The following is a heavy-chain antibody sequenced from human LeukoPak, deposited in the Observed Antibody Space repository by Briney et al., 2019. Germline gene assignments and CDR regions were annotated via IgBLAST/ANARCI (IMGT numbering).Heavy chain of an antibody. CDR1: GFTLSGYW. CDR3: DRYVGGSSCFDS. J-gene: IGHJ4*02. D-gene: IGHD3-16*01. V-gene: IGHV3-74*01. CDR2: MNSDGTVT. Sequence: PAGSLSLTCAASGFTLSGYWMQWVRQAPGGGRVWVSRMNSDGTVTTYTDSVRVRFTTYRTTDTNTMYLQMSSSRTAATALSSCDRYVGGSSCFDSWGQGTPVTVSS.